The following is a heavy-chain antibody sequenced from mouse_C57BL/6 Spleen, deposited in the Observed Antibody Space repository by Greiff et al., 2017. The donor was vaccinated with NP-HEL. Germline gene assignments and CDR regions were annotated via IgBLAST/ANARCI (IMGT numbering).Heavy chain of an antibody. CDR2: IYPRSGNT. D-gene: IGHD1-1*01. Sequence: VQLQQSGAELARPGASVKLSCKASGYTFTSYGISWVKQRTGQGLEWIGEIYPRSGNTYYNEKFKGKATLTADKSSSTAYMELRSLTSEDSAVYFCARHSLITTVVAPDYWGQGTTLTVSS. CDR3: ARHSLITTVVAPDY. CDR1: GYTFTSYG. V-gene: IGHV1-81*01. J-gene: IGHJ2*01.